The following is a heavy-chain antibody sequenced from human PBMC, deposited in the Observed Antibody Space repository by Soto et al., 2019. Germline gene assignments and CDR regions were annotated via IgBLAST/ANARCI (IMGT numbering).Heavy chain of an antibody. D-gene: IGHD6-6*01. Sequence: PGESLKISCQGSGYSFASYWIGWVRQMPGKDPEWMGIIYPGDSDTRYSPSFQGQVTISADKSLRTAYLQWTSLKASDTALYYCARTRSFTLGFYYDGVDVWGQGTTVTAP. CDR2: IYPGDSDT. CDR1: GYSFASYW. CDR3: ARTRSFTLGFYYDGVDV. V-gene: IGHV5-51*01. J-gene: IGHJ6*02.